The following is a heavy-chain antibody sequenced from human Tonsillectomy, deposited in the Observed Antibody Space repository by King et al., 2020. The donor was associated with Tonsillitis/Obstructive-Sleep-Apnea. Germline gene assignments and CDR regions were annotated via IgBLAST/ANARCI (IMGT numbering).Heavy chain of an antibody. V-gene: IGHV4-59*01. CDR2: IYYSGST. CDR1: GGSISSYY. Sequence: VQLQESGPGLVKPSETLSLTCTVSGGSISSYYWSWIRQPPGKGLEWIGYIYYSGSTNYNPSLKSRVTISVDTSKNQFSLKLSSVTAADTAVYYCARDRAPQTNYDVWSGYPLAYNWFDPWGQGTLVTVSS. CDR3: ARDRAPQTNYDVWSGYPLAYNWFDP. J-gene: IGHJ5*02. D-gene: IGHD3-3*01.